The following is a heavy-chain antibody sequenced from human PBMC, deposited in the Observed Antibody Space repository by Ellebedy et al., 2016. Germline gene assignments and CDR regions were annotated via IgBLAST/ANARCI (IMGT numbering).Heavy chain of an antibody. J-gene: IGHJ4*02. D-gene: IGHD5-18*01. CDR3: ARGPGTAMPQPKPFFDY. CDR2: ISSSSSYI. Sequence: GESLKISCAASGFTFSSYSMNWVRQAPGKGLEWVSSISSSSSYIYYADSVKGRFTISRDNAKNSLYLQMNSLRAEDTAVYYCARGPGTAMPQPKPFFDYWGQGTLVTVSS. V-gene: IGHV3-21*01. CDR1: GFTFSSYS.